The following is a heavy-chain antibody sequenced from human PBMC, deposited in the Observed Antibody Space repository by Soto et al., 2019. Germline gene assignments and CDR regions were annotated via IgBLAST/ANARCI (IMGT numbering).Heavy chain of an antibody. V-gene: IGHV1-3*01. CDR2: INAGNGNT. Sequence: ASVKVSCNTSGYTFTSYAMHWVSQGPGQRLEWMGCINAGNGNTKYSQKFQGRVTITRDTSASTAYMELSSLRSEDTAVYYCARADLYQPNFDPWGQGTLVTVSS. CDR1: GYTFTSYA. J-gene: IGHJ5*02. D-gene: IGHD2-2*01. CDR3: ARADLYQPNFDP.